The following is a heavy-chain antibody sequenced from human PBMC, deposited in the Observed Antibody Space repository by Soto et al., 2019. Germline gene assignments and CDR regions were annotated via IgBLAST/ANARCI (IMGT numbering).Heavy chain of an antibody. Sequence: SETLSLTCSVYGGSFSDFYWNCIRQPPGKGLEWIGEINHSGSTSYNPSLKSRVTISVDTSKNQISLKLTSVTAADTAVYYCARGRRGAGVVPTAPRDGFVTRGKGTRVTVPS. D-gene: IGHD2-2*01. CDR1: GGSFSDFY. CDR3: ARGRRGAGVVPTAPRDGFVT. J-gene: IGHJ6*03. V-gene: IGHV4-34*01. CDR2: INHSGST.